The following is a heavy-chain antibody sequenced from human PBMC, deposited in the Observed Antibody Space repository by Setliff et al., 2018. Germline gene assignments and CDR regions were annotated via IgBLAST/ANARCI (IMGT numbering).Heavy chain of an antibody. CDR1: GFSVSTFS. V-gene: IGHV3-30*18. D-gene: IGHD2-21*01. CDR2: ISDDGTND. J-gene: IGHJ6*02. CDR3: AKDFLEVVIALHGMDV. Sequence: PGGSLRLSCAASGFSVSTFSMHWVRQTPVKGLEWVATISDDGTNDFYADSVKGRFTVFRDSSKNTLYLQMSSLRPDDAALYYCAKDFLEVVIALHGMDVWGQGTTVTVSS.